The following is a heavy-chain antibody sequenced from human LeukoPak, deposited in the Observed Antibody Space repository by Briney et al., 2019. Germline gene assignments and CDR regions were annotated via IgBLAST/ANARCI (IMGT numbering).Heavy chain of an antibody. CDR3: VREKLYTRSWGFQH. V-gene: IGHV4-4*07. Sequence: SETLSLTCTVSGGSIRSYYWSWIRQSAGKGLEWIGRLYSSVSTNYNPSLESRVTMSVDTSRNLFYLNLTSVTAADTAVYFCVREKLYTRSWGFQHWGQGALVTVSS. CDR2: LYSSVST. CDR1: GGSIRSYY. D-gene: IGHD2-2*01. J-gene: IGHJ1*01.